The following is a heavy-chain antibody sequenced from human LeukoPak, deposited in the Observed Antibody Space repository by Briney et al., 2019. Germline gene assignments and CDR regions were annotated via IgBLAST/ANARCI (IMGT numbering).Heavy chain of an antibody. D-gene: IGHD4-23*01. J-gene: IGHJ6*02. Sequence: SETLSLTCTVSGGSVTSSITSPYWSWIRQPPGKGLEWIGYIYYSGSTNYNPSLKSRVTTSIDTSKNQFSLKLSSVTAADTAVYYCARRSMRWMDVWGQGTTVIVSS. V-gene: IGHV4-61*01. CDR2: IYYSGST. CDR1: GGSVTSSITSPY. CDR3: ARRSMRWMDV.